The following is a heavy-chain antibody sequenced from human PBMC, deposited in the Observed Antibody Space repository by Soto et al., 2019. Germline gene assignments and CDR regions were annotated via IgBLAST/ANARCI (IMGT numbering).Heavy chain of an antibody. CDR2: ISSSSSYI. CDR3: AREMAAGTVWFDP. D-gene: IGHD6-13*01. Sequence: EVQLVESGGGLVKPGGSLRLSCAASGFTFSSYSMNWVRQAPGKGLEWVSSISSSSSYIYYADSVKGRFTISRDNAKNSLYLQMNSLRAEDTAVYYCAREMAAGTVWFDPWGQGTLVTVSS. CDR1: GFTFSSYS. V-gene: IGHV3-21*01. J-gene: IGHJ5*02.